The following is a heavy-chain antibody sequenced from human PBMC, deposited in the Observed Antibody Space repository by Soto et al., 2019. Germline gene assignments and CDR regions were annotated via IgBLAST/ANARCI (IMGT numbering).Heavy chain of an antibody. CDR1: GGTFNSYT. D-gene: IGHD6-19*01. J-gene: IGHJ5*02. V-gene: IGHV1-69*02. CDR3: ARSRESDSSGWYFWFDP. Sequence: VKGSCKGSGGTFNSYTISWVRQGPGKRLEWMGRIIPILGIANYAQKFQGRVTITADKSTSTAYMELSSLRSEDTAVYYCARSRESDSSGWYFWFDPWGQGTLVTVSS. CDR2: IIPILGIA.